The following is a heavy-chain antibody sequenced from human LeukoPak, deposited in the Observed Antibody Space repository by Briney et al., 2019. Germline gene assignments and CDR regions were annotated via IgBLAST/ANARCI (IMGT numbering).Heavy chain of an antibody. V-gene: IGHV4-4*02. D-gene: IGHD5-24*01. J-gene: IGHJ3*02. CDR3: ARGEMATITYDAFDI. CDR1: GGSISSNNW. Sequence: SGTLSLTCAVSGGSISSNNWWWSWVRQPPGKGLEWIGEIYHSGSTNYNPSLKSRVTISVDTSKNQVSLNLSSVTAADTALYFCARGEMATITYDAFDIWGQGTMVTVSS. CDR2: IYHSGST.